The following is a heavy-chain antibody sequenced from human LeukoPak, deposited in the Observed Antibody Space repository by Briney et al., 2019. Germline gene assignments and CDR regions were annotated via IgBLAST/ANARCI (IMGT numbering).Heavy chain of an antibody. CDR1: EFTFSSYG. CDR3: AKRDLDY. Sequence: GSLRLSCAASEFTFSSYGMHWVRQAPGKGLEWVAVISYDGSNKYYADSVKGRFTISRDNSKNTLYLQMNSLRAEDTAVYYCAKRDLDYWGQGTLVTVSS. CDR2: ISYDGSNK. J-gene: IGHJ4*02. V-gene: IGHV3-30*18.